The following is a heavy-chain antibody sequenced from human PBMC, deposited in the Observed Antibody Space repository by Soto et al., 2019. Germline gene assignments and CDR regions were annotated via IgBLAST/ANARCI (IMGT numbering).Heavy chain of an antibody. Sequence: QLQLQESGPGLVKPSETLSLTCSVSGGSISSSSYFWGWIRQPPGKGLEWIGSIDYSGSTYYHPSLTTRATVPVATSPHQFPPQLSSVTAADPAAYYCASLPSDFRFDPWGQGTLVTVSS. CDR2: IDYSGST. CDR3: ASLPSDFRFDP. D-gene: IGHD2-21*02. J-gene: IGHJ5*02. CDR1: GGSISSSSYF. V-gene: IGHV4-39*01.